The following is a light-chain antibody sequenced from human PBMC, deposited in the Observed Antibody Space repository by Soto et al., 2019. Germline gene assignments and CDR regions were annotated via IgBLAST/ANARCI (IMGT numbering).Light chain of an antibody. V-gene: IGLV2-14*01. CDR3: SSYTSSSTPV. CDR1: SSDVGGYNY. J-gene: IGLJ1*01. Sequence: QSALTQPASVSGSPGQSITISCTGTSSDVGGYNYVSWYQQHPGKAPKLMIYDVSNRPSGVSNRFSGSKSGNTASLTISGLQAEDEADYYCSSYTSSSTPVFGTGTSHRP. CDR2: DVS.